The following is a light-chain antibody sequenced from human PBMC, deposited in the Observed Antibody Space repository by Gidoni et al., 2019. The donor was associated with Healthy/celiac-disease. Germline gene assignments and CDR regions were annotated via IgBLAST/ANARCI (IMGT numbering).Light chain of an antibody. Sequence: IQMTQSAASLSASVVDSATITGPASQDISNYLNWYQQKPGKAPKRLIYEAVMFETGVPARFSRGGSVTDFTFTSSSLQPEDIATYYCQHDDNLPRTFGGXTKVEIK. J-gene: IGKJ4*01. CDR2: EAV. V-gene: IGKV1-33*01. CDR1: QDISNY. CDR3: QHDDNLPRT.